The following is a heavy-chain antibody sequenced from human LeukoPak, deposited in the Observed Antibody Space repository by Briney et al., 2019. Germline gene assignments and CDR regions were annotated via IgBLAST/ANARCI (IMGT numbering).Heavy chain of an antibody. CDR3: ARVRGYYDSSGYFDY. D-gene: IGHD3-22*01. Sequence: GGSLRLSCAASGFTFSSYGMHWVRQAPGKGLEWVSSISSSSSYIYYADSVKGRFTISRDNAKNSLYLQMNSLRAEDTAVYYCARVRGYYDSSGYFDYWGQGTLVTVSS. J-gene: IGHJ4*02. V-gene: IGHV3-21*01. CDR2: ISSSSSYI. CDR1: GFTFSSYG.